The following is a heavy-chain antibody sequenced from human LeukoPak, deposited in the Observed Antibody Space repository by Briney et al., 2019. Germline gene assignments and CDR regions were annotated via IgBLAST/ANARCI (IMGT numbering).Heavy chain of an antibody. Sequence: GESLKISCKGSGYSFTSYWIGWVRQMPGKCLEWMGIIYPGDSDTRYSPSFQGQVTISADKSISTAYLQWSSLKASDTAMYYCASAYDSSGYYRPHDAFDIWGQGTMVTVSS. CDR1: GYSFTSYW. D-gene: IGHD3-22*01. V-gene: IGHV5-51*01. J-gene: IGHJ3*02. CDR2: IYPGDSDT. CDR3: ASAYDSSGYYRPHDAFDI.